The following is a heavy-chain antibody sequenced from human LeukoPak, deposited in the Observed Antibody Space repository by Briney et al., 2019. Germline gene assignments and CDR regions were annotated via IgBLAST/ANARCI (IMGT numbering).Heavy chain of an antibody. Sequence: SETLSLTCTVSGVSISSNYWSWIRQPPGKGLEWKGLEWIGYIHSNGDTNYNPSLKSRVTISLDTSKNQLSLNLTPVTAADTAVYFCAGYDHSNYLAYWGQGTLVTVSS. J-gene: IGHJ4*02. CDR1: GVSISSNY. D-gene: IGHD4-11*01. CDR2: IHSNGDT. V-gene: IGHV4-59*13. CDR3: AGYDHSNYLAY.